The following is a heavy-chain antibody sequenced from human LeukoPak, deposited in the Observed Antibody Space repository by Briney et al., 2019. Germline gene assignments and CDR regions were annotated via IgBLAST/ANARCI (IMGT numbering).Heavy chain of an antibody. CDR2: IRSNPDGGTT. CDR1: GFIFFNAW. Sequence: GGPLKLPWAPSGFIFFNAWISWARQAPGRGLEWVGRIRSNPDGGTTDYIAPVKGRFAISRDDSKNMVYLQVNSLEIEDSAVYYCATLRRGYWGQGTLVTVSS. CDR3: ATLRRGY. V-gene: IGHV3-15*01. J-gene: IGHJ4*02.